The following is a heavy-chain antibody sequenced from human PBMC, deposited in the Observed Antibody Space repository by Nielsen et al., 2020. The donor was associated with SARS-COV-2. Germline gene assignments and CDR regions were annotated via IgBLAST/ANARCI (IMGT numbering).Heavy chain of an antibody. Sequence: LRLSCTVSGGSISSGGYYWSWIRQHPGKGLEWIGYIYYSGSTYYNPSLKSRVTISVDTSKNQFSLKLSSVTAADTAVYYCARRFTDTIFGANNYYFDYWGQGTPVTVSS. D-gene: IGHD3-3*01. CDR3: ARRFTDTIFGANNYYFDY. CDR2: IYYSGST. V-gene: IGHV4-31*03. CDR1: GGSISSGGYY. J-gene: IGHJ4*02.